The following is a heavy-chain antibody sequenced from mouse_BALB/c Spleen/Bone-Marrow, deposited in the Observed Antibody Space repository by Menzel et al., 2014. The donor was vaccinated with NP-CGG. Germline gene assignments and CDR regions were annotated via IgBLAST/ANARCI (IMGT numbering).Heavy chain of an antibody. J-gene: IGHJ3*01. D-gene: IGHD3-3*01. V-gene: IGHV1-5*01. CDR1: GYSFTSYW. CDR2: IYPGNSDT. CDR3: IREGGQFAY. Sequence: KSGTELARPGASVKMSCKASGYSFTSYWMHWVKQRPGQGLEWIGAIYPGNSDTSYNQKFKGKAKLTVVTSASTAYMELSSLTCVDVAGCCCIREGGQFAYWGQWILVTVSA.